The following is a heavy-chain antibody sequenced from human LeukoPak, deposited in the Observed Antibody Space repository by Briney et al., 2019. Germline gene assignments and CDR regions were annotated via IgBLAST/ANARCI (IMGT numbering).Heavy chain of an antibody. CDR2: INPNSGGT. V-gene: IGHV1-2*02. CDR3: ARRFAARYCSGTSCRAEYFQH. CDR1: GYTFTGYY. Sequence: ASVKVSCKASGYTFTGYYMHWVRQAPGQGLEWMGGINPNSGGTNYAQKFQGRVTMTRDTSISTAYMELSRLRSDDTAVYYCARRFAARYCSGTSCRAEYFQHWGQGTLVTVSS. J-gene: IGHJ1*01. D-gene: IGHD2-2*01.